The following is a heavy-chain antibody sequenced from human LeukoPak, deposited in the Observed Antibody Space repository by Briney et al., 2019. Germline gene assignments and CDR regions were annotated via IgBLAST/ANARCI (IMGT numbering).Heavy chain of an antibody. CDR3: ARHVAAAGTPGGAFDI. CDR1: GGSISSYY. Sequence: SETLSLTCTVSGGSISSYYWSWIRQPPGKGLEWIGYIYYSGSTNYNPSLKSRVTISVDTSKNQFSLKLSSVTAADTAVYYCARHVAAAGTPGGAFDIWGQGTMVTVSS. J-gene: IGHJ3*02. CDR2: IYYSGST. D-gene: IGHD6-13*01. V-gene: IGHV4-59*08.